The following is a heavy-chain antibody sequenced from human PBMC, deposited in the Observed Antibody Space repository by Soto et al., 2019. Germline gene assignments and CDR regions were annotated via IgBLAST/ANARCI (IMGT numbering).Heavy chain of an antibody. V-gene: IGHV1-18*01. CDR3: ARGSGWYEAFFDY. D-gene: IGHD6-19*01. Sequence: GASVKVSCKASGYTFANYGISWVRQAPGQGLQWMGWISANNGNSNYAQKLQGRVTMTTDTSTSTAYMELRSLSSDDTAVYYCARGSGWYEAFFDYWGQGTLVTVSS. CDR1: GYTFANYG. J-gene: IGHJ4*02. CDR2: ISANNGNS.